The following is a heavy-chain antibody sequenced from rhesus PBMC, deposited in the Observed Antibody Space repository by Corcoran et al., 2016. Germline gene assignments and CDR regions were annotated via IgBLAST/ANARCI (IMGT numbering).Heavy chain of an antibody. D-gene: IGHD2-39*01. V-gene: IGHV4S12*01. Sequence: QVQLQESGPGVVKPSETLSLTCAVSGGSISSGYYYWSWIRQPPGKGLEWIGGIYSNSESTNYNPSLRSRVTIAKDTSKTPFSLRLSSVTAADTAVYYCARKSAPGVGYFDYWGQGVLVTVSS. J-gene: IGHJ4*01. CDR3: ARKSAPGVGYFDY. CDR1: GGSISSGYYY. CDR2: IYSNSEST.